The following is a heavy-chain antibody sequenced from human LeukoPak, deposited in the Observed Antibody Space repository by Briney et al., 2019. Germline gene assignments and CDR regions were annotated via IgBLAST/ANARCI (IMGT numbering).Heavy chain of an antibody. D-gene: IGHD4-23*01. J-gene: IGHJ4*02. CDR3: ARGGKATVVTM. Sequence: SETLSLTRTVSGGSINSYYWSWIRQPAGKGLEWIGRIYSSGSTNYNPSLKSRVSMSVDTSKNQFSLKLTSVTAADTAVYYCARGGKATVVTMWGQGILVTVSS. CDR1: GGSINSYY. V-gene: IGHV4-4*07. CDR2: IYSSGST.